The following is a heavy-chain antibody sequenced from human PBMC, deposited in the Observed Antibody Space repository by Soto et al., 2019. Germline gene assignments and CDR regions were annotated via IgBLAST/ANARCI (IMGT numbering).Heavy chain of an antibody. CDR3: AKDHSTLIDVVLDY. D-gene: IGHD3-22*01. CDR2: ISFDGDYK. CDR1: GFTFSSYG. V-gene: IGHV3-30*18. Sequence: QVQLVESGGGVVQPGRSLRLSCAASGFTFSSYGMHWVRQAPGKGLEWVALISFDGDYKTYAHSVKDRFTISRDNSKNMLYLQVNSLRAEDTAVYYCAKDHSTLIDVVLDYWGQGTLVSVSS. J-gene: IGHJ4*02.